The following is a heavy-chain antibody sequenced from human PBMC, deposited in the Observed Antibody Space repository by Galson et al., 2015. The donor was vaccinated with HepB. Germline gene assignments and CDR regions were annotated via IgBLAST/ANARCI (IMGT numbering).Heavy chain of an antibody. CDR3: AREARIAVAGTVGYYYYGMDV. J-gene: IGHJ6*02. CDR2: INPNSGGT. Sequence: SVKVSCKASGSTFTDYYVHWVRQAPGQGLEWMGRINPNSGGTNYAQKFQGRVTMTTDTSTSTAYMELRSLRSDDTAVYYCAREARIAVAGTVGYYYYGMDVWGQGTTVTVSS. D-gene: IGHD6-19*01. V-gene: IGHV1-2*06. CDR1: GSTFTDYY.